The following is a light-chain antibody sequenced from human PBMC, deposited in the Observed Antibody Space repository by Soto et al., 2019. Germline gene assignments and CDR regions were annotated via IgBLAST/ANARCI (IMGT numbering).Light chain of an antibody. V-gene: IGKV1-39*01. J-gene: IGKJ1*01. CDR2: AAS. CDR1: QSISSY. CDR3: LQVNRFPRT. Sequence: DLQMTQSPSSLSASVGDRVTITCLASQSISSYLNWYQQKPGKAPKLLIYAASILQPGVPSRFSGSGSGTDFTLTITNLQPEDFATYFCLQVNRFPRTFGQGTKVDIK.